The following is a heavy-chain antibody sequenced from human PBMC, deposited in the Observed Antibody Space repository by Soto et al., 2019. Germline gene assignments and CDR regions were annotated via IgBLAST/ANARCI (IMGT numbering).Heavy chain of an antibody. V-gene: IGHV3-30-3*01. J-gene: IGHJ4*02. CDR1: GFTFSSYA. Sequence: GSLRLSCAASGFTFSSYAMHWVRQAPGKGLGWVAVISYDGSNKYYADAVKGRFTISRDNSKNTLYLQMNSLRAEDTAVYYCARGPSSLTRFDYWGQGTLVTVSS. D-gene: IGHD2-2*01. CDR3: ARGPSSLTRFDY. CDR2: ISYDGSNK.